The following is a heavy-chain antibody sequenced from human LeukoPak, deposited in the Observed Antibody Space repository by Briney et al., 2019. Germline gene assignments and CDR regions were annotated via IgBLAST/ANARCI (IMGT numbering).Heavy chain of an antibody. CDR3: ARGTAMAALY. J-gene: IGHJ4*01. CDR2: IIPLFGTA. V-gene: IGHV1-69*05. CDR1: GGPFSSYA. D-gene: IGHD5-18*01. Sequence: GSSVKVSFKASGGPFSSYAIRWGRPAAGEGDEWMGGIIPLFGTANYAQKFQGRVTITTDESTSTAYMELRSLRSEDTALNYCARGTAMAALYWGHGTLVTVSS.